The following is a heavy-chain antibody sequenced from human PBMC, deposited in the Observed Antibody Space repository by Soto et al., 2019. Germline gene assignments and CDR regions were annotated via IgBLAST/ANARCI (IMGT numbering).Heavy chain of an antibody. V-gene: IGHV4-30-4*01. D-gene: IGHD1-26*01. J-gene: IGHJ5*02. CDR2: IYYSGST. Sequence: SETLSLTCTVSGGSISSGDYYWSWIRQPPGKGLEWIGYIYYSGSTYYNPSLKSRVTIPVDTSKNQFSLKLSSVTAADTAVYYCARLQKGSPSAWFDPWGQGTLVTVSS. CDR3: ARLQKGSPSAWFDP. CDR1: GGSISSGDYY.